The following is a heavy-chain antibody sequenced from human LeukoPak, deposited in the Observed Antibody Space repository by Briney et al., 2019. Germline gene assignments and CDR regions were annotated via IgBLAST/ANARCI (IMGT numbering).Heavy chain of an antibody. V-gene: IGHV4-39*07. Sequence: SETLSLTCTVSGGSISSSSYYWGWIRQPPGKGLEWIGSIYYSGSTYYNPSLKSRVTISVDTSKNQFSLKLSSVTAADTAVYYCASSRTSAPGDYWGQGTLVTVSS. CDR1: GGSISSSSYY. CDR3: ASSRTSAPGDY. D-gene: IGHD2-8*01. J-gene: IGHJ4*02. CDR2: IYYSGST.